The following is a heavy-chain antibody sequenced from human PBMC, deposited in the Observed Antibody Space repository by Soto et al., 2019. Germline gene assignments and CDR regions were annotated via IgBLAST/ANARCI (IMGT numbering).Heavy chain of an antibody. CDR1: GFSFEIYH. Sequence: GGSLRLSWEAAGFSFEIYHMNWVRQAPGKGLEWVSSISSDSDSIFYGDSVKGRFIISRDNAKNSLFLQMNNLSGDDTAVYYCARQRFGSFSGSYVFDLWGHGTPVTVSS. CDR3: ARQRFGSFSGSYVFDL. V-gene: IGHV3-21*01. D-gene: IGHD3-16*01. J-gene: IGHJ5*02. CDR2: ISSDSDSI.